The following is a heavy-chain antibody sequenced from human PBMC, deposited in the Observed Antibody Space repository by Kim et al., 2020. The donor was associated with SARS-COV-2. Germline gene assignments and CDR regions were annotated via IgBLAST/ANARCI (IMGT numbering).Heavy chain of an antibody. D-gene: IGHD5-12*01. J-gene: IGHJ4*02. V-gene: IGHV3-11*01. Sequence: GGSLRLSCAASGLSFSDSYMNWVRQAPGKGLEWLSFISTRGESIFYADSVEGRFTISRDNANNSLYLQMNYLRDEETAVYYCARSGNGYNAFGIWGQGVLVTDSS. CDR3: ARSGNGYNAFGI. CDR1: GLSFSDSY. CDR2: ISTRGESI.